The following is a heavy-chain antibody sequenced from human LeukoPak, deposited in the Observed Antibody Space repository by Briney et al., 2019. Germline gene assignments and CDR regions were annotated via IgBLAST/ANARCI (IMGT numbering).Heavy chain of an antibody. J-gene: IGHJ5*02. CDR1: GFTFSSYG. V-gene: IGHV3-30*02. CDR2: IRYDGSNK. CDR3: AKDSPRLVYCSGGSCYKLHNWFDP. Sequence: GGSLRLSCAASGFTFSSYGMHWVRQAPGKGLEWVAFIRYDGSNKYYADSVKGRFTISRDNSKNTLYLQMNSLRAEDTAVYYCAKDSPRLVYCSGGSCYKLHNWFDPWGQGTLVTVSS. D-gene: IGHD2-15*01.